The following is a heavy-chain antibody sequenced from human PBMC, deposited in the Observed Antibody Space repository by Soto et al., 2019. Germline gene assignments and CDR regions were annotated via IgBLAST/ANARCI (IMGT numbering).Heavy chain of an antibody. Sequence: ASVKVSCKASGYTFTSYGISWVRQAPGQGLEWMGWISAYNGNTNYAQKLQGRVTMTTDTSTSTAYMELRSLRSDDTAVYYCARCGHIVLMVYAPLDYYYYMDVWGKGTTVTVSS. D-gene: IGHD2-8*01. V-gene: IGHV1-18*01. J-gene: IGHJ6*03. CDR3: ARCGHIVLMVYAPLDYYYYMDV. CDR2: ISAYNGNT. CDR1: GYTFTSYG.